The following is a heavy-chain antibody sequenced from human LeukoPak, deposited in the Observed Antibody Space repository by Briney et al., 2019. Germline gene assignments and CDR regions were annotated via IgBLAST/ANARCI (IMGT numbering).Heavy chain of an antibody. CDR3: ARETQDYMDV. V-gene: IGHV4-39*07. Sequence: SETLSLTCTVSGDSISSSSYSWGWIRQPPGKGLEWIGSIYYSGSTYYNPSLKSRVTISVDTSKNQFSLKLSSVTAADTAVYYCARETQDYMDVWGKGTTVTISS. D-gene: IGHD2-15*01. CDR2: IYYSGST. J-gene: IGHJ6*03. CDR1: GDSISSSSYS.